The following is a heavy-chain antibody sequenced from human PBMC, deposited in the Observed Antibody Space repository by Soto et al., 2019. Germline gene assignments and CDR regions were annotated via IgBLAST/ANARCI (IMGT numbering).Heavy chain of an antibody. Sequence: QVQLQQWGAGLLKPSETLSLTCAVYGGSFSGYYWSWIRQPPGKGLEWIGEINHSGSTNYNPSLKSGVTISVDTSKNQFSLKLSSVTAADTAVYYCARGWVGIAVAYYYYYGMDVWGQGTTVTVSS. J-gene: IGHJ6*02. V-gene: IGHV4-34*01. D-gene: IGHD6-19*01. CDR2: INHSGST. CDR3: ARGWVGIAVAYYYYYGMDV. CDR1: GGSFSGYY.